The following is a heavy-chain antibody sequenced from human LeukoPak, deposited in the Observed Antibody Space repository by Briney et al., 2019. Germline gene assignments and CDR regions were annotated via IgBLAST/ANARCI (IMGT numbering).Heavy chain of an antibody. J-gene: IGHJ3*02. D-gene: IGHD2-21*02. CDR2: IYYSGST. CDR3: ARLAYCGGDCFTDAFDI. CDR1: GGSISSGGYY. V-gene: IGHV4-31*03. Sequence: TLSLTCTVSGGSISSGGYYWSWIRQHPGKGLEWIGYIYYSGSTYYNPSLKSRVTISVDTSKNQFSQKLSSVTAADTAVYYCARLAYCGGDCFTDAFDIWGQGTMVTVSS.